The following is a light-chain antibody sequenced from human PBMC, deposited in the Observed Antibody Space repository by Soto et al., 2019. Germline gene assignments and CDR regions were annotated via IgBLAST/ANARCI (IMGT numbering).Light chain of an antibody. J-gene: IGKJ1*01. CDR1: QSIGDS. Sequence: IQMTQSPSSLSASVGDRVTITCRASQSIGDSLAWYQQKPGKAPKLLISGASTLQSGVPARFSGSGGGTEFTLTIYSLQPEDTATYYCLQDYNYPLTFGQGTKVDIK. V-gene: IGKV1-6*01. CDR2: GAS. CDR3: LQDYNYPLT.